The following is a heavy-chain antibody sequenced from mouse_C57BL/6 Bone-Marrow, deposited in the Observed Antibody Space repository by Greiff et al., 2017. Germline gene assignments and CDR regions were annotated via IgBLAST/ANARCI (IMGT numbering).Heavy chain of an antibody. V-gene: IGHV5-4*01. CDR3: ARDRDGDY. CDR2: ISDGGSYT. CDR1: GFTFSSYA. J-gene: IGHJ2*01. D-gene: IGHD3-1*01. Sequence: GKLMESGGGLVKPGGSLKLSCAASGFTFSSYAMSWVRQTPEKRLEWVATISDGGSYTYYPDNVKGRFTISRDNAKNNLYLQMSHLKSEDTAMYYCARDRDGDYWGQGTTLTVSS.